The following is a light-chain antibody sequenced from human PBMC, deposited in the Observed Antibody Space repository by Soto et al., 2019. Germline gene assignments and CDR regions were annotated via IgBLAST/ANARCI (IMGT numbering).Light chain of an antibody. V-gene: IGKV1-5*03. CDR2: KAS. CDR3: QQYNSYSGT. Sequence: DIQMTQSPSTLSASVGDRVTITCRASQSISSWLAWYQQKPGKAPKLLIYKASSLESVVPSRFSGSGSGTEFTLTISSLQPDDFATYYCQQYNSYSGTFGQGTKLEIK. J-gene: IGKJ2*01. CDR1: QSISSW.